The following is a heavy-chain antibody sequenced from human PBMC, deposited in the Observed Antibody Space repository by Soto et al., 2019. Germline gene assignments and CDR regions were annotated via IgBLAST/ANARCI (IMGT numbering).Heavy chain of an antibody. J-gene: IGHJ3*02. CDR2: IYYSGGT. Sequence: SETLSLTXTVSGGSISSYYWSWIRQPPGKGLEWIGYIYYSGGTNYNPSLKSRVTISVDTSKNQFSLKLSSVTAADTAVYYCARARDGYTSPFDIWGQGTMVTVSS. CDR3: ARARDGYTSPFDI. CDR1: GGSISSYY. D-gene: IGHD5-12*01. V-gene: IGHV4-59*01.